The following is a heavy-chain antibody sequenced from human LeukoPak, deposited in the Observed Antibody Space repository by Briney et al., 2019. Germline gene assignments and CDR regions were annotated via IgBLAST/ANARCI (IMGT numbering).Heavy chain of an antibody. V-gene: IGHV3-21*01. CDR3: ARGGGATHFLEYFQH. CDR2: ISSSSSYI. CDR1: GFTFSSYS. J-gene: IGHJ1*01. D-gene: IGHD1-26*01. Sequence: PGGSLRLSCAASGFTFSSYSMNWVRQAPGKGLEWVSSISSSSSYIYYADSVKGRFTISKDNAKSSLYLQMNSLRAEDTAVYYCARGGGATHFLEYFQHWGQGTLVTVSS.